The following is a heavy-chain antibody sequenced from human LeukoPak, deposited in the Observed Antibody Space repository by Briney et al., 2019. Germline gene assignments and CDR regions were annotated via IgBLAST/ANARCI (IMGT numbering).Heavy chain of an antibody. J-gene: IGHJ5*02. CDR2: FNAGNGNT. D-gene: IGHD3-10*01. Sequence: ASVKVSGKASGYTFTTYAMHWLGQAPEKGLEWLDWFNAGNGNTKYSQKFQGRVTITRDTSASTAYMELSSLRSEDTAVYYCARAWYYYGSGSYYNWFDPWGQGTLVTVSS. CDR3: ARAWYYYGSGSYYNWFDP. V-gene: IGHV1-3*01. CDR1: GYTFTTYA.